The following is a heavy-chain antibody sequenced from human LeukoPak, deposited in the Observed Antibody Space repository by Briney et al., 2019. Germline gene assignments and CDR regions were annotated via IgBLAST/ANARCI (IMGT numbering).Heavy chain of an antibody. CDR2: IIPIFGTA. V-gene: IGHV1-69*06. CDR1: GGTFSSYA. J-gene: IGHJ4*02. CDR3: ARVVALRYYFDY. D-gene: IGHD5-12*01. Sequence: ASVKVSCKASGGTFSSYAISWVRQAPGQGLERMGGIIPIFGTANYAQKFQGRVTITADKSTSTAYMELSSLRSEDTAVYYCARVVALRYYFDYWGQGTLVTVSS.